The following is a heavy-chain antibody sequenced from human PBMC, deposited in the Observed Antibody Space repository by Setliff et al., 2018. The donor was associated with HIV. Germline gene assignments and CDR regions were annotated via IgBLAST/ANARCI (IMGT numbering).Heavy chain of an antibody. CDR2: INSDGSST. CDR1: GFSFSNYW. J-gene: IGHJ5*02. D-gene: IGHD1-1*01. V-gene: IGHV3-74*01. Sequence: PGGSLRLSCAASGFSFSNYWMHWVRQAPGKGLVWVSRINSDGSSTNYADSVKGRFTISRDNAKNTVYLQMNSLRAEDTAVYYCVRDHRPPNNNWHHWFDPWGQGTLVTVSS. CDR3: VRDHRPPNNNWHHWFDP.